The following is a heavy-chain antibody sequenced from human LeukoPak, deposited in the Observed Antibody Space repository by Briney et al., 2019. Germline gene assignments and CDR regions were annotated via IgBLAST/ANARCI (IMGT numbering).Heavy chain of an antibody. Sequence: PGGSLRLSCAASGFTFSSYEMSWVRQAPGKGLEWVSYTTTSGGTIYYTDSVKGRFTVSRDNAKNSLYLQMNSLRAEDTAVYYCARSDTGYSGYDRTFVSLDYWGQGTLVTVSS. CDR1: GFTFSSYE. J-gene: IGHJ4*02. V-gene: IGHV3-48*03. CDR2: TTTSGGTI. CDR3: ARSDTGYSGYDRTFVSLDY. D-gene: IGHD5-12*01.